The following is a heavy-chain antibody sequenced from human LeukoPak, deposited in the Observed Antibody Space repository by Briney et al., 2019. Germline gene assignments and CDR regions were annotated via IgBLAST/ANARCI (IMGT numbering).Heavy chain of an antibody. J-gene: IGHJ4*02. V-gene: IGHV3-30*02. CDR2: IQYDGGDE. CDR3: ASGAVATVVTLSPYYFDY. CDR1: EFTFSSYG. Sequence: GGSLRLSCVASEFTFSSYGMHWVRQAPGKGLEWVAFIQYDGGDEKYGDSVKGRFTISRDNAKNSLYLQMNSLRAEDTAVYYCASGAVATVVTLSPYYFDYWGQGTLVTVSS. D-gene: IGHD4-23*01.